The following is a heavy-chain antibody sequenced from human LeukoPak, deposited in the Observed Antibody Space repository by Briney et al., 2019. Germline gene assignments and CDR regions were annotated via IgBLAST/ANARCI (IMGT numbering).Heavy chain of an antibody. J-gene: IGHJ4*02. D-gene: IGHD3-3*01. V-gene: IGHV4-39*07. Sequence: SETLSLTCTVSGGSISSSSYYWGWIRQPPGKGLEWIGEINHSGSTNYNPSLKSRVTISVDTSKNQFSLKLSSVTAADTAVYYCARYDFNKFFDYWGQGTLVTVSS. CDR1: GGSISSSSYY. CDR2: INHSGST. CDR3: ARYDFNKFFDY.